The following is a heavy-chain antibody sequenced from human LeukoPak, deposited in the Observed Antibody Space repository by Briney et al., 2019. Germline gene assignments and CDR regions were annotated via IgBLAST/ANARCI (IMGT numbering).Heavy chain of an antibody. D-gene: IGHD3-16*02. CDR2: ISAYNDNT. CDR3: ARLGPYDYVWGSYPHNWFDP. Sequence: GASVKVSCKASGYTFTSYGISWVRQAPGQGLEWMGWISAYNDNTNYAQKLQGRVTMTTDTSTSTAYMELRSLRSDDTAVYYCARLGPYDYVWGSYPHNWFDPWGQGTLVTVSS. V-gene: IGHV1-18*01. J-gene: IGHJ5*02. CDR1: GYTFTSYG.